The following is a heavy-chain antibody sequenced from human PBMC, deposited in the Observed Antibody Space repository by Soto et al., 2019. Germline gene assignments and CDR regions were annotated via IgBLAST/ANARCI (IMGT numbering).Heavy chain of an antibody. J-gene: IGHJ6*02. Sequence: PSETLSLTCVVSGGPVSGDDLYWSWIRHLPGKGLEWIANVYHTGTTYYNPSLKSRVSMSVETSHNQFSLILASVTAADTAVYYCARALVTDYNSRDYHYYFAMDVWGQGTSVTVSS. CDR2: VYHTGTT. CDR1: GGPVSGDDLY. D-gene: IGHD3-22*01. CDR3: ARALVTDYNSRDYHYYFAMDV. V-gene: IGHV4-31*02.